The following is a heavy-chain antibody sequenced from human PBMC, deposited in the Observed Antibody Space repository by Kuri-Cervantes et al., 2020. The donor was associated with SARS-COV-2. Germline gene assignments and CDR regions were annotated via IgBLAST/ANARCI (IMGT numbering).Heavy chain of an antibody. D-gene: IGHD2/OR15-2a*01. CDR2: INHSGST. J-gene: IGHJ4*02. CDR1: GGSFSGYY. V-gene: IGHV4-34*01. Sequence: GSLRLSCAVYGGSFSGYYWSWIRQPPGKGLEWIGEINHSGSTNYNPSLKSQVTISVDTSKNQFSLKLSSVTAADTAVYYCARAVKRFDYWGQGTLVTVSS. CDR3: ARAVKRFDY.